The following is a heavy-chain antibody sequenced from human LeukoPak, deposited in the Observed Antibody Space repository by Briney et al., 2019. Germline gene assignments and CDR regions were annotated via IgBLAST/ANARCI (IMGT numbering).Heavy chain of an antibody. CDR2: ISYDGSNK. D-gene: IGHD3-16*01. CDR3: ARIANSGGTPFDY. V-gene: IGHV3-30-3*01. CDR1: GFTFSSYA. J-gene: IGHJ4*02. Sequence: GGSLRLSCAASGFTFSSYAMHWVRQAPGKGLEWVAVISYDGSNKYYADSVKGRFTISRDNSKNTLYLQMNSLRAEDTAVYYCARIANSGGTPFDYWGQGTLVTVSS.